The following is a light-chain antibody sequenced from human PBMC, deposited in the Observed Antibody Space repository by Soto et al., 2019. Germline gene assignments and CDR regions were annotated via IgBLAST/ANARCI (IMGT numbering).Light chain of an antibody. CDR1: NSDVGGYDY. Sequence: QSVLTQPASVSGSPGQSITISCTGTNSDVGGYDYVSWYQQHPGKAPKLIIYEVSNRPSGVSNRFSGSKSGNTASLAVSGLQAEDEADYYCTSYARSSTWVFGGGTQLTVL. CDR3: TSYARSSTWV. V-gene: IGLV2-14*01. J-gene: IGLJ7*01. CDR2: EVS.